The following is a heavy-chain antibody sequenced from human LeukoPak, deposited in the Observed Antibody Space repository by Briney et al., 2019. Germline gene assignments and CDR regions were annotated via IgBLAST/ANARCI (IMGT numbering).Heavy chain of an antibody. Sequence: ASVKVSCKASGYTFTSYGISWVRQAPGQGLEWMGWISAYNGNTNYAQKLQGRVTMTTDTSTSTAYRELRSLRSDDTAVYYCARDLGIAREPTNYWGQGTLVTVSS. CDR3: ARDLGIAREPTNY. V-gene: IGHV1-18*01. CDR2: ISAYNGNT. D-gene: IGHD7-27*01. J-gene: IGHJ4*02. CDR1: GYTFTSYG.